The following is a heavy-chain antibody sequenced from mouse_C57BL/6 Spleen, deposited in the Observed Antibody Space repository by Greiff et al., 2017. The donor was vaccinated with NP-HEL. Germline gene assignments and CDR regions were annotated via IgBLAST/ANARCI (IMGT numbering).Heavy chain of an antibody. CDR3: ARGIYYDMDY. CDR2: INPNNGGT. D-gene: IGHD5-2*01. J-gene: IGHJ4*01. Sequence: EVQLQQSGPELVKPGASVKISCKASGYTFTDYYMNWVKQSHGKSLEWIGDINPNNGGTSYNQKFKGKATLTVDKSSSTAYMELRSLTSEDSAVYYWARGIYYDMDYGGQGTSVTVSS. CDR1: GYTFTDYY. V-gene: IGHV1-26*01.